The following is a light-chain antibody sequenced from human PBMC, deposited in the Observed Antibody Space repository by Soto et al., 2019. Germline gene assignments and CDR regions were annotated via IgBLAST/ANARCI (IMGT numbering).Light chain of an antibody. CDR3: QQTYNPPRT. CDR1: ETIARY. Sequence: DIQLTQSPSSLSARVGDRVTITCRSSETIARYLNWYQQKPGKAPNLLIYAASTLKSGFPSRFSGTGSGTDFTLTISRLQTEDFATYYCQQTYNPPRTFGQGTMVDIK. V-gene: IGKV1-39*01. J-gene: IGKJ1*01. CDR2: AAS.